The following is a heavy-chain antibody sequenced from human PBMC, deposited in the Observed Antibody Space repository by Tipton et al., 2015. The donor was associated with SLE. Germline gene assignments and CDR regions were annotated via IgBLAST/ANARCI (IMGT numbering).Heavy chain of an antibody. Sequence: SLRLSCAASGITVSNNYMSWVRQAPGKGLEWVSIIYSSGRTYYADSVKGRLTVSRDNSRNTVYLQMNSLSSDDTAVYFCARALTIRRYMDVWGNETRVTVSS. V-gene: IGHV3-66*02. CDR3: ARALTIRRYMDV. CDR1: GITVSNNY. J-gene: IGHJ6*03. CDR2: IYSSGRT.